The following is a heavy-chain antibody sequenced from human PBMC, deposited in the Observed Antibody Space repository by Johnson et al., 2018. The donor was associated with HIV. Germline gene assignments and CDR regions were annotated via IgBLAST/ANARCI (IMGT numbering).Heavy chain of an antibody. CDR2: IRYDGSNK. V-gene: IGHV3-30*02. D-gene: IGHD4-23*01. CDR3: AREAQTHAFDI. J-gene: IGHJ3*02. Sequence: QVQLVESGGGLAQPGGSLRLSCAASGITVSSNYMSWVRQAPGKGLEWVAFIRYDGSNKYYVDSVKGRFTISRDNSKNTLYLQMNSLRAGDTAVYYCAREAQTHAFDIWGQGTMVTVSS. CDR1: GITVSSNY.